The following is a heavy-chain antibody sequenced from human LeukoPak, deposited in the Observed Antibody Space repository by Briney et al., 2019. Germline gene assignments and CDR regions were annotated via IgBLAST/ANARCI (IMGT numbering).Heavy chain of an antibody. CDR3: VNAKIG. CDR2: IKEDGSDK. V-gene: IGHV3-7*01. CDR1: GFSFRNYW. J-gene: IGHJ4*02. Sequence: GGSLRLSCAASGFSFRNYWMTWVRQAPGQGLDWVANIKEDGSDKYYVDSVKGRFTISRDNAKNSLYLQMDSLRAKDTAVYYCVNAKIGWGQGTLVTVSS.